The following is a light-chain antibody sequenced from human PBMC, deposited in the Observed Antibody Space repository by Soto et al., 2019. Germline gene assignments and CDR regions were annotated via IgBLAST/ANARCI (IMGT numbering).Light chain of an antibody. V-gene: IGKV4-1*01. J-gene: IGKJ4*01. CDR1: QSVLYRSNNKNY. Sequence: DIVMTQSPDSLAVSLGERATINCKSSQSVLYRSNNKNYLAWYQQKPGQPPKLLIYWASTRESGVPDRFSGSGSGIDFTLTISSLQAEDVAVYYCQQYYSTPHSFGGGTKVEIK. CDR3: QQYYSTPHS. CDR2: WAS.